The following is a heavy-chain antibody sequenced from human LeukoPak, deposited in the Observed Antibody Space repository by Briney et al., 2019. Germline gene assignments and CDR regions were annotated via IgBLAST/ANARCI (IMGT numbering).Heavy chain of an antibody. D-gene: IGHD6-19*01. CDR2: INHSGST. J-gene: IGHJ4*02. CDR1: GGSFSGYY. V-gene: IGHV4-34*01. Sequence: KPSETLSLTCAVYGGSFSGYYWSWIRQPPGKGLEWIGEINHSGSTNYNPPLKSRVTISVDTSKNQFSLNLTSVTAADTAVYYCARGPRVESNSSGWYVNYWGQGTLVTVSS. CDR3: ARGPRVESNSSGWYVNY.